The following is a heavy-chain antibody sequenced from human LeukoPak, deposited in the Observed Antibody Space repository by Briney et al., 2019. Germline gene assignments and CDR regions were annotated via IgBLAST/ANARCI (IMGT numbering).Heavy chain of an antibody. CDR3: TASVVTFLDY. D-gene: IGHD4-23*01. Sequence: GGSLRLSCAASGFTFSNAWMSWVRQAPGKGLEWVGRIKTKTDGGTTDHAAPVKGRFAISRDDSKNTLYLQMNSLKTEDTAVYYCTASVVTFLDYWGQGTLVTVSS. CDR2: IKTKTDGGTT. CDR1: GFTFSNAW. V-gene: IGHV3-15*01. J-gene: IGHJ4*02.